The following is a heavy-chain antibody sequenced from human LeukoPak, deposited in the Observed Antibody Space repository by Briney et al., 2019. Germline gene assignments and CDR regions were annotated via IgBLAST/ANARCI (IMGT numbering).Heavy chain of an antibody. CDR1: GFTFSSYE. V-gene: IGHV3-74*01. J-gene: IGHJ4*02. Sequence: GGSLRLSCAASGFTFSSYEMNRVRQAPGKGLVWVSRINSDGNNTTYADSVKGRFTISRDNAKNTLFLQMNSLRAEDTAVYYWSRDKLDYFDSSGDFDQWGQGTLVTVSS. CDR3: SRDKLDYFDSSGDFDQ. CDR2: INSDGNNT. D-gene: IGHD3-22*01.